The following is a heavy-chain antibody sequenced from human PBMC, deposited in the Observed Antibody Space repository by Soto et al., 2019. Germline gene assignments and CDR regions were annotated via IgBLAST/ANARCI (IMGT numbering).Heavy chain of an antibody. CDR1: GGSFSGYY. CDR3: ARGPTYSRGVFDY. CDR2: INHSGST. Sequence: SETLSLTCAVYGGSFSGYYWSWIRQPPGKGLEWIGEINHSGSTNYNPSLKSRVTISVDTSKNQFSLKLSSVTAADTAVYYCARGPTYSRGVFDYWGQGTLVTVSS. J-gene: IGHJ4*02. V-gene: IGHV4-34*01. D-gene: IGHD2-15*01.